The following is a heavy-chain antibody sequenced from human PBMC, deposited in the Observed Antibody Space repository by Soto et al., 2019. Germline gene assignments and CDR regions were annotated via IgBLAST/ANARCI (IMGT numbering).Heavy chain of an antibody. Sequence: GGSLRLSCSASGFSFSDYYMTWVRQAPGKGLEWISYISGSGTNIYYAESVEGRFTISRDNARNSVHLQMNDLRGGDTARYFCAKMSSRTSCLYYFDYWGQGALVTVSS. CDR3: AKMSSRTSCLYYFDY. CDR1: GFSFSDYY. J-gene: IGHJ4*02. V-gene: IGHV3-11*01. CDR2: ISGSGTNI. D-gene: IGHD2-2*01.